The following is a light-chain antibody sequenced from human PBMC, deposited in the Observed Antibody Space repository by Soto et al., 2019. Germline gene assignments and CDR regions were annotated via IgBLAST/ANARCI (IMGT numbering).Light chain of an antibody. CDR2: DVS. CDR1: SSDVGGYNY. CDR3: SSYTRSSTYV. J-gene: IGLJ1*01. Sequence: QSALTQPASVSGSPGQSITISCTGTSSDVGGYNYVSWYQQYPGKAPKLMIYDVSNRPSGVSNHFSGSKSGNTASRTISGLQAEDEADYYCSSYTRSSTYVVGTGTKLTVL. V-gene: IGLV2-14*01.